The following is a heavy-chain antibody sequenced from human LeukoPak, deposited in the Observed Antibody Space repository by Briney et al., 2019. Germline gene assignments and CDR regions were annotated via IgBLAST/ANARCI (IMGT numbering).Heavy chain of an antibody. CDR2: INSDGSWT. CDR1: VNNW. V-gene: IGHV3-74*01. Sequence: VLLGGPLGLSVAASVNNWMHWVRQVPGKGLVWVSHINSDGSWTSYADSVKGRFTISKDNAKNTVYLQMNSLRAEDTAVYYCVSFYETYWGRGTLVTVSS. CDR3: VSFYETY. J-gene: IGHJ4*02. D-gene: IGHD2/OR15-2a*01.